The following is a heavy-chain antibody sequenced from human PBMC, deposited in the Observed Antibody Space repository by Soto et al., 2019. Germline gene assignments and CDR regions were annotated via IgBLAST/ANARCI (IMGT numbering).Heavy chain of an antibody. D-gene: IGHD3-16*01. Sequence: QVQLVESGGGVVQPGRSLRLSCAASGFTFSSYGMHWVRQAPGKGLEWVAVIWYDGSNKYYADSVKGRFTISRDNSKNALYRQMRSRGAEDTGGYYCAREGGGWWGRGGEDYGMDVWGQGTTVTVSS. CDR2: IWYDGSNK. V-gene: IGHV3-33*01. J-gene: IGHJ6*02. CDR3: AREGGGWWGRGGEDYGMDV. CDR1: GFTFSSYG.